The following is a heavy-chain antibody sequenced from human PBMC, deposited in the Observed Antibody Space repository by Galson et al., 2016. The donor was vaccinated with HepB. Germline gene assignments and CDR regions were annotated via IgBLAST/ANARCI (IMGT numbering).Heavy chain of an antibody. D-gene: IGHD2-8*01. CDR1: GFTFSSYW. V-gene: IGHV3-7*01. CDR3: TRGGVSGFDL. J-gene: IGHJ2*01. CDR2: IKQDGSEK. Sequence: SLRLSCAASGFTFSSYWMSWVRQAPGKGLEWVANIKQDGSEKDYVDSVKGRFTVSRDNAKNSLYVQMNSLRAEDTAVYYCTRGGVSGFDLWGRGTLVTVSS.